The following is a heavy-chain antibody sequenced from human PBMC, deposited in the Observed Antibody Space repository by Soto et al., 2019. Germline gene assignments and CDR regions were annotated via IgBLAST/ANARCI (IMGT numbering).Heavy chain of an antibody. CDR3: ARLGDYGNYYSSMDV. CDR2: IYPGDSDT. Sequence: GESLKISCKGSGYSFTSYWIGWGRQMPGKGLEWVGIIYPGDSDTRYSPPFQGQVTISADKSISTASPQWSSLKASDPAMYSCARLGDYGNYYSSMDVWGKGTTVTVP. D-gene: IGHD4-17*01. CDR1: GYSFTSYW. J-gene: IGHJ6*03. V-gene: IGHV5-51*01.